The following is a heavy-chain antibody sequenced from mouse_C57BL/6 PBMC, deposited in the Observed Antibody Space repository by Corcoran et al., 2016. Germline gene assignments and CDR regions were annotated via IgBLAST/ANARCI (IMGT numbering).Heavy chain of an antibody. CDR1: GYTFTDYY. D-gene: IGHD2-4*01. CDR3: AIIYYDYDGAMDY. V-gene: IGHV1-26*01. CDR2: INPNNGGT. Sequence: EVQLQQSGPELVKPGASVKISCKASGYTFTDYYMNWVKQSHGKSLEWIGDINPNNGGTSYNQKFKGKATLTVDKSSSTAYMELRSLTSEDSAVYYCAIIYYDYDGAMDYWGQGTSVTVSS. J-gene: IGHJ4*01.